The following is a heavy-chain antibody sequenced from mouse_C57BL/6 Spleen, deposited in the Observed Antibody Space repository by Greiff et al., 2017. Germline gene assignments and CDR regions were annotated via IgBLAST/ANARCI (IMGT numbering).Heavy chain of an antibody. CDR3: VRGYSNLDD. Sequence: EVQLVESGGGLVQPKGSLKLSCAASGFSFNTYAMNWVRQAPGKGLEWVARIRSKSNNYATYYADSVKDRVTISRDDSESMLYLQMNNLKTEDTAMYYCVRGYSNLDDWGKGTTLTVSS. CDR1: GFSFNTYA. J-gene: IGHJ2*01. V-gene: IGHV10-1*01. D-gene: IGHD2-5*01. CDR2: IRSKSNNYAT.